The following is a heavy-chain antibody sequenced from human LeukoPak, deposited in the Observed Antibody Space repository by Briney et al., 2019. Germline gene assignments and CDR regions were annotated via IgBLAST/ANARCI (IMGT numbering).Heavy chain of an antibody. CDR1: GGSISSYY. CDR3: ARDSSGWFRWFDP. V-gene: IGHV4-59*01. D-gene: IGHD6-19*01. CDR2: IYYSGST. J-gene: IGHJ5*02. Sequence: SETLSLTCTVSGGSISSYYWSWIRQPPGKGLEWIGYIYYSGSTNYNPSLKSRVTISVDTSKNQFSLKLSSVTAADTAVYYCARDSSGWFRWFDPWGQGTLVTVSS.